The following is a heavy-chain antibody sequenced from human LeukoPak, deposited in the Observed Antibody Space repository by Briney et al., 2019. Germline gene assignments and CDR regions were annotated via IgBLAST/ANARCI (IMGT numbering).Heavy chain of an antibody. Sequence: PSETLSLTCTVSGGSISSYYWSWIRQPPGKGLEWIGYIYYSGSTNYNPSLKSRVTISVDTSKNQFSLKLSSVTAADTAVYYCARADTAMVHDYWGQGTLVTVSS. CDR2: IYYSGST. J-gene: IGHJ4*02. D-gene: IGHD5-18*01. V-gene: IGHV4-59*01. CDR3: ARADTAMVHDY. CDR1: GGSISSYY.